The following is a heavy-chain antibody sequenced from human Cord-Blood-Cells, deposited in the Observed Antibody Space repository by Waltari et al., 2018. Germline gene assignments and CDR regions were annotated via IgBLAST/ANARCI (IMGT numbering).Heavy chain of an antibody. D-gene: IGHD6-13*01. Sequence: QVQLVQSGAEVKKPGSSVKVSCKASGGTFSSYAISWVRKSPGQGLEWMGGIIPIFGTANYAQKFQGRVTITADESTSTAYMELSSLRSEDTAVYYCARDNRKHSSSWYFDYWGQGTLVTVSS. CDR1: GGTFSSYA. J-gene: IGHJ4*02. CDR2: IIPIFGTA. CDR3: ARDNRKHSSSWYFDY. V-gene: IGHV1-69*01.